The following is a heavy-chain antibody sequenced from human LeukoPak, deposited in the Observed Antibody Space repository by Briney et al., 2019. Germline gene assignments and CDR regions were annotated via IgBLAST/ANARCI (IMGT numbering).Heavy chain of an antibody. V-gene: IGHV3-21*01. CDR1: GFTFSSYS. D-gene: IGHD3-3*01. J-gene: IGHJ5*02. Sequence: PGGSLRLPCEASGFTFSSYSMNWVRQAPGKGLEWDSPISSSSSYIYYADSVKGRFTISRDNAKNSLYLQMNSLRAEDTAVYYCARVYSTIFGVVRNWFDPWGQGTLVTVSS. CDR2: ISSSSSYI. CDR3: ARVYSTIFGVVRNWFDP.